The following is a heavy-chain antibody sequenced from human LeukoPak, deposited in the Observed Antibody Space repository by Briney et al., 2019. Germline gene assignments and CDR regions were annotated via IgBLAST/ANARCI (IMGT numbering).Heavy chain of an antibody. Sequence: PSETLSLTCTVSGVSISSSSYYWGWIRQPPGKGLEWIGSIYYSGSTYYNPSLKSRVTISVDKSTNQFSLKVSSVTAADTAVYYCARKDYDRGYFDYWGQGTLVTVSS. CDR3: ARKDYDRGYFDY. D-gene: IGHD3-22*01. CDR1: GVSISSSSYY. V-gene: IGHV4-39*07. J-gene: IGHJ4*02. CDR2: IYYSGST.